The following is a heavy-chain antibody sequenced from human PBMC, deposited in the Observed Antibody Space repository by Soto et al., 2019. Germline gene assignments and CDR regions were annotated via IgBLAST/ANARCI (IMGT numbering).Heavy chain of an antibody. CDR1: GFTFSSYN. J-gene: IGHJ4*02. CDR3: ARGRSLNTNMDY. CDR2: ISSSRGYT. V-gene: IGHV3-21*01. D-gene: IGHD2-15*01. Sequence: EVQLVESGGGLVKPGGSLRLSCAASGFTFSSYNMNWVRQAPGKGLEWVSSISSSRGYTSYADSVKGRFTISRDNAKNSLYLQIDSLRAEDTAVYYCARGRSLNTNMDYWGQGALVTVSS.